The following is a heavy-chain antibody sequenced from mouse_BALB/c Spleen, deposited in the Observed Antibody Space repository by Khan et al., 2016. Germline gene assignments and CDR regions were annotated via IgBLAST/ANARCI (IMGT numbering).Heavy chain of an antibody. D-gene: IGHD2-10*01. J-gene: IGHJ4*01. CDR1: GYTFTDYA. CDR2: ITTYNGNA. Sequence: QVQLQQSGPEVVRPGVSVKISCKGSGYTFTDYAMHWVKQSHTKSLEWIGLITTYNGNANYSQKFKGKATMTVDKSSSTAYMELARLTSEDSAIYYCARVGASYYGYYYAMDYWGQGTSVTVSS. V-gene: IGHV1S137*01. CDR3: ARVGASYYGYYYAMDY.